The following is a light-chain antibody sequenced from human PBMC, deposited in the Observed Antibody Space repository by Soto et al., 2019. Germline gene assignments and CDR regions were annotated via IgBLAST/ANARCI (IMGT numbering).Light chain of an antibody. CDR1: QSISSTS. CDR3: QQYGNSPFT. J-gene: IGKJ5*01. CDR2: GAS. V-gene: IGKV3-20*01. Sequence: PGERATLSCMASQSISSTSLAWYQQKPGQAPRLLIYGASTRATGIPDRFSGSESGTDFTLTISRLEPEDFVVYYCQQYGNSPFTFGQGTRLEI.